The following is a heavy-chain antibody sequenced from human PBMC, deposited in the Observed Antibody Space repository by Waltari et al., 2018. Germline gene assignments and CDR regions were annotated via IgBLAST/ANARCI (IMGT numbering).Heavy chain of an antibody. Sequence: QVQLQESGPSLLKPSETLSLICTVSGGSIRGFYWSWVRQPQGKGLDWIGCIYYTGSTNFNPSLKSRVTMSVDTSKNQFSLKLSSVTAADTAFYYCARGGGGDWEWFDPWGQGTLVTVSS. CDR3: ARGGGGDWEWFDP. CDR1: GGSIRGFY. CDR2: IYYTGST. V-gene: IGHV4-59*01. J-gene: IGHJ5*02. D-gene: IGHD2-21*02.